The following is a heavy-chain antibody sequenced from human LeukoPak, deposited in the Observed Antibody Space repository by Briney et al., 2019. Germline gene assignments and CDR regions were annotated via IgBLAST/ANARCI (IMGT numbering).Heavy chain of an antibody. Sequence: GGSLRLSCAASGFTFSSYAMSWVRQAPGKGLEWVSAISGSGGSTYYADSVKGRFTISRDNSKNTLCLQMNSLRAEDTAVYYCAGGPKDFWSGYYLNWFDPWGQGTLVTVSS. V-gene: IGHV3-23*01. CDR3: AGGPKDFWSGYYLNWFDP. CDR2: ISGSGGST. CDR1: GFTFSSYA. J-gene: IGHJ5*02. D-gene: IGHD3-3*01.